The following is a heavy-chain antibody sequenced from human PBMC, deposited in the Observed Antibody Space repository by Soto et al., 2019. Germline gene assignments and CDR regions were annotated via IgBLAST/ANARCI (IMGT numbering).Heavy chain of an antibody. CDR2: ISVSGGST. Sequence: PGGSLRLSCAASGFTFSSYAMSWVRQAPGKGLEWVSAISVSGGSTYYADSVKGRFTISRDNSKNTLYLQMNSLRAEDTAVYYCARVVGQTDAYNWFDPWGQGTLVTVSS. CDR1: GFTFSSYA. J-gene: IGHJ5*02. D-gene: IGHD1-26*01. V-gene: IGHV3-23*01. CDR3: ARVVGQTDAYNWFDP.